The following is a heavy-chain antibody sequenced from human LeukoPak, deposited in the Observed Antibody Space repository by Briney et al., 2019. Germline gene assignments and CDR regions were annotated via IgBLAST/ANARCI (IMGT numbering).Heavy chain of an antibody. Sequence: PSETLSLTCTVSGGSISSSSYYWGWIRQPPGKGLEWIGSIYYSGSTYYNPSLKSRVAISVDTSKTRFSLKLSSVTAADTAVYYCARYYYDSSGYWYFDYWGQGTQVTVSS. CDR2: IYYSGST. J-gene: IGHJ4*02. CDR1: GGSISSSSYY. V-gene: IGHV4-39*01. D-gene: IGHD3-22*01. CDR3: ARYYYDSSGYWYFDY.